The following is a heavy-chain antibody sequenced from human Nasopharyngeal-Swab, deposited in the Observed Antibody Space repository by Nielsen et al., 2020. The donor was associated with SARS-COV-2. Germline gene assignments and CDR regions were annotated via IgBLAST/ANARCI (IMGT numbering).Heavy chain of an antibody. J-gene: IGHJ4*02. CDR1: GFTFSSYG. CDR3: VRGLWFGELLGSGY. CDR2: IWYDGSNK. V-gene: IGHV3-33*01. Sequence: GESLQISCAASGFTFSSYGMHWVRQAPGKGLEWVAVIWYDGSNKYYADSVKGRFTISRDNSKNTLYLQMNSLRAEDTAVYYCVRGLWFGELLGSGYWGQGTLVTVSS. D-gene: IGHD3-10*01.